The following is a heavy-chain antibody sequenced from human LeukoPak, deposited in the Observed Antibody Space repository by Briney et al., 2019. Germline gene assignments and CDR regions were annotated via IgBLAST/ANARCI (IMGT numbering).Heavy chain of an antibody. CDR3: ARFSEYSHSSVHYLDY. CDR2: VDHTGST. V-gene: IGHV4-59*01. CDR1: DDSITMYY. Sequence: SETLSLTCTVSDDSITMYYWTWIRQPPGKGLEWIGYVDHTGSTKFNPSLNGRASISRDTSNNFFSLRLRSVTAADTAVYYCARFSEYSHSSVHYLDYWGQGTLVSVSS. D-gene: IGHD3-22*01. J-gene: IGHJ4*02.